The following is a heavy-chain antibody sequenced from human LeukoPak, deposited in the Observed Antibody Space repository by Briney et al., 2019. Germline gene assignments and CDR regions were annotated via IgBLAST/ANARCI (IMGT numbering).Heavy chain of an antibody. V-gene: IGHV3-53*01. CDR2: IYSGGST. CDR1: GFTVSSNY. D-gene: IGHD6-19*01. CDR3: ARDIGGGGWYPGYFDY. Sequence: GVSLRLSCAASGFTVSSNYMSWVRQAPGKELEWVSVIYSGGSTYYADSVKGRFTISRDNSKNTLYLQMNSLRAEDTAVYYCARDIGGGGWYPGYFDYWGQGTLVTVSS. J-gene: IGHJ4*02.